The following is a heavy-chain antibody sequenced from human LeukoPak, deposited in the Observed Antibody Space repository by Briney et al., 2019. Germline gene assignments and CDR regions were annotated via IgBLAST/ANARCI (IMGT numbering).Heavy chain of an antibody. CDR2: IYYSGST. D-gene: IGHD1-26*01. CDR1: GGSISSYY. J-gene: IGHJ6*03. Sequence: SETLSLTCTASGGSISSYYWSWIRQPPGKGLEWIGYIYYSGSTNYNPSLKSRVTISVDTSKNQFSLKLSSVTAADTAVYYCARVRGSSGSYEYYHYMDVWGKGTTVTISS. CDR3: ARVRGSSGSYEYYHYMDV. V-gene: IGHV4-59*12.